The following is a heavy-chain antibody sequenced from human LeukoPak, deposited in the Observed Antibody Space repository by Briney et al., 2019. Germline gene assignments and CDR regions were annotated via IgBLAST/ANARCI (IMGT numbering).Heavy chain of an antibody. Sequence: PSDTLSLTCTVSGGSVSSYYWSWIRQPAGKGLEWIGRIYTSGSTDYNPSLTTRVAMSVDTSKNQLSLKLRSVTAADTAVYYCARDHWGVGAGEWFDPWGQGTLVTVSS. D-gene: IGHD3-16*01. CDR3: ARDHWGVGAGEWFDP. J-gene: IGHJ5*02. V-gene: IGHV4-4*07. CDR2: IYTSGST. CDR1: GGSVSSYY.